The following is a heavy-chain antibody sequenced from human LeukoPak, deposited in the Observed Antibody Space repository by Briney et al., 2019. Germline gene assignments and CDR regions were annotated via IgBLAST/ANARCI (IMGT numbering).Heavy chain of an antibody. CDR2: IYSDGST. V-gene: IGHV3-53*01. CDR3: ARERGRGRDSPWFDY. CDR1: GFIFSGDF. Sequence: GGSLRLSCATSGFIFSGDFMSWVRQAPGKGLEWVSVIYSDGSTYYADSVKGRFTISRDNSKNTLDLQMTGLRAEDTAVYYCARERGRGRDSPWFDYWGQGTLVTVSS. J-gene: IGHJ4*02. D-gene: IGHD1-26*01.